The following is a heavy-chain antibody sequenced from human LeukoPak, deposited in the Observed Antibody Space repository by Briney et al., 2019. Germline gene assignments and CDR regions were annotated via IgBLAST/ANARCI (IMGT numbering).Heavy chain of an antibody. Sequence: ASVKVSCKASGYTFTSYGINWVRQATGQGLEWMGWISAYNGNTNYAQKLQGRVTMTTDTSTSTAYMELRSLRSDDTAVYYCARSDAVARIGYWGQGTLVTVSS. CDR1: GYTFTSYG. D-gene: IGHD6-19*01. J-gene: IGHJ4*02. CDR2: ISAYNGNT. CDR3: ARSDAVARIGY. V-gene: IGHV1-18*01.